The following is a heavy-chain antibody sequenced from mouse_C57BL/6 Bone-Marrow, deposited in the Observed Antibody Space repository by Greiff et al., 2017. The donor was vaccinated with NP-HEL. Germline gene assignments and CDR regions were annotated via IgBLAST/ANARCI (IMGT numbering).Heavy chain of an antibody. D-gene: IGHD2-4*01. CDR3: ARRHYYDYDAFAY. V-gene: IGHV3-6*01. J-gene: IGHJ3*01. CDR2: ISYDGSN. CDR1: GYSITSGYY. Sequence: EVQLVESGPGLVKPSQSLSLTCSVTGYSITSGYYWNWIRQFPGNKLEWMGYISYDGSNNYNPSLKNRISITRDTSKNQFFLKLNSVTTEDTATYYCARRHYYDYDAFAYWGQGTLVTVSA.